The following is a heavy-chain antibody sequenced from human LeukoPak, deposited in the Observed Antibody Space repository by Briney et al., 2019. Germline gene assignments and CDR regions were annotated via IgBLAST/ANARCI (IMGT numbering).Heavy chain of an antibody. J-gene: IGHJ4*02. CDR3: TTRSGDFWSGFVN. CDR2: FDPEEAKM. D-gene: IGHD3-3*01. Sequence: SAKVSCKVSGNSLSELSIQWVRQAPGKGLECMGGFDPEEAKMVYAQNFQGRVTMTEDTSTQTAYMELSGLTSDDTAVYYCTTRSGDFWSGFVNWGQGTLVTASS. CDR1: GNSLSELS. V-gene: IGHV1-24*01.